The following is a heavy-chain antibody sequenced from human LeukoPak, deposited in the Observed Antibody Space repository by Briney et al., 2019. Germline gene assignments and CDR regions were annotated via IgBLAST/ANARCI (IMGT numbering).Heavy chain of an antibody. CDR2: IGGGSFST. CDR3: GKDWKLDY. Sequence: GGSLRLSCAASGFSFSNYAMSWVRQAPGKGLEWVSTIGGGSFSTYYADSVKGRFTISRDNSKNTLYLQMNSLRAEDTAIYYCGKDWKLDYWGQGTLVTVSS. V-gene: IGHV3-23*01. D-gene: IGHD1-1*01. J-gene: IGHJ4*02. CDR1: GFSFSNYA.